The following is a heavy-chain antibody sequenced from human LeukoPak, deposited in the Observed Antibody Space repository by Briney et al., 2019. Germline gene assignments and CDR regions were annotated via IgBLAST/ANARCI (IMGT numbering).Heavy chain of an antibody. Sequence: SETLSLTCTVSGGSISSSSYYWGWIRQPPGKGLEWIGRIYYSGSTYYNPSLKSRVTISVDTSKNQFSLKLSSVTAADTAVYYCARHWVVGATFFDYWGQGTLVTVSS. J-gene: IGHJ4*02. CDR1: GGSISSSSYY. CDR2: IYYSGST. V-gene: IGHV4-39*01. CDR3: ARHWVVGATFFDY. D-gene: IGHD1-26*01.